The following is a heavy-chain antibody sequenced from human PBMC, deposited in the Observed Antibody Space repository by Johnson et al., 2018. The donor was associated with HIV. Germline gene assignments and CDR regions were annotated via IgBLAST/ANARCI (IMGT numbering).Heavy chain of an antibody. D-gene: IGHD5-24*01. CDR2: ISSSGSTI. CDR1: GFTFSDYY. V-gene: IGHV3-11*04. CDR3: AREMAWEDAFDI. J-gene: IGHJ3*02. Sequence: QVQLVESGGGVVQPGRSLRLYCAASGFTFSDYYMSWIRQAPGKGLEWVSYISSSGSTIYYADSVKGRFTISRDNAKTSLFLQMRSLRPEDTAVYFCAREMAWEDAFDIWGQGTMVTVSS.